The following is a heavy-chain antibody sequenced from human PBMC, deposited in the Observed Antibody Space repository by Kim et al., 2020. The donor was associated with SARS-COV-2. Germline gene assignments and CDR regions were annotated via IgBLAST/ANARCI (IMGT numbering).Heavy chain of an antibody. Sequence: GGSLRLSCAASGFTVSSNYMSWVRQAPGKGLEWVSVIYSGGSTYYADSVKGRFTISRDNSKNTLYLQMNSLRAEDTAVYYCARQTQGYDSSGLDYWGQGTLVTVSS. J-gene: IGHJ4*02. CDR1: GFTVSSNY. CDR2: IYSGGST. CDR3: ARQTQGYDSSGLDY. D-gene: IGHD3-22*01. V-gene: IGHV3-53*01.